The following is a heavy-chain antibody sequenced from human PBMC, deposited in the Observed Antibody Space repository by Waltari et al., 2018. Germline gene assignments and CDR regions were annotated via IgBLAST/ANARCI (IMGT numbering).Heavy chain of an antibody. CDR1: GYTFTSYD. CDR3: ARRQQLAKGPYYYYYMDV. V-gene: IGHV1-8*01. J-gene: IGHJ6*03. Sequence: QVQLVQSGAEVKKPGASVKVSCKASGYTFTSYDINWVRQATGQGLEWMGWMNPNSGNTGYAQKFQGRVTMTRNTSISTAYMELSSLRSEDTAVYYCARRQQLAKGPYYYYYMDVWGKGTTVTVSS. D-gene: IGHD6-13*01. CDR2: MNPNSGNT.